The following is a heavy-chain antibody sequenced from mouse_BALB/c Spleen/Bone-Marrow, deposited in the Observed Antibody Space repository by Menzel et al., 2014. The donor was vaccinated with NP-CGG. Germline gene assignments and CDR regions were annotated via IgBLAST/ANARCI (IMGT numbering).Heavy chain of an antibody. Sequence: EVKLVESGGGLVQPGGSMKLSCVASGFTFSNYWMNWVRQSPEKGLEWVAEIRLKSNNYATHYAESVKGRFTISGDDSKSSVYLQMNNLRTEDTGIYYCARRNWALDYWGQGTTLTVSS. V-gene: IGHV6-6*02. D-gene: IGHD4-1*01. CDR2: IRLKSNNYAT. CDR1: GFTFSNYW. CDR3: ARRNWALDY. J-gene: IGHJ2*01.